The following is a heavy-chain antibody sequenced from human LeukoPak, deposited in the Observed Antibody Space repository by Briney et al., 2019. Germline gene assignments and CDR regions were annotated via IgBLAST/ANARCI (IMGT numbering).Heavy chain of an antibody. CDR2: LHAAGGT. J-gene: IGHJ4*02. V-gene: IGHV3-53*04. CDR1: GLTVSSNY. D-gene: IGHD3-22*01. Sequence: GGSLRLSCAASGLTVSSNYITWVRLPPGKGLEWVSVLHAAGGTYYADSVKGRFTISRHISKNTVCLQMNSLRAEDTAVYYCAREGYDSSGYPRLLDYWGQGTLVTVSS. CDR3: AREGYDSSGYPRLLDY.